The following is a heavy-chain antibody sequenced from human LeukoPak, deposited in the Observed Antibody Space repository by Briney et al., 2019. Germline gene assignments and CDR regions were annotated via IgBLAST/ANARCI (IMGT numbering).Heavy chain of an antibody. CDR1: GGSISSGGYY. Sequence: LSLTCTVSGGSISSGGYYWSWICQAPGKGLEWVSYISSSGSTIYYADSVKGRFTISRDNAKNSLYLQMNSLRAEDTAVYYCARALGINYFDYWGQGTLVTVSS. D-gene: IGHD3-10*01. CDR3: ARALGINYFDY. CDR2: ISSSGSTI. V-gene: IGHV3-11*01. J-gene: IGHJ4*02.